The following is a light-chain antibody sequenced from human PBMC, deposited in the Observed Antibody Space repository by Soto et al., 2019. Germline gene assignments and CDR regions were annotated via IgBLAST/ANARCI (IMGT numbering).Light chain of an antibody. CDR3: QQYSTSPRVT. J-gene: IGKJ5*01. Sequence: ENVLTQSPGTLSLSPGERATLSCRASQSVSSNFLAWYQQKPGQAPRLLIYGASNRATGIPDRFSGSGSGTDFTLTISRLEPEDFAVYYCQQYSTSPRVTFGQGTRLEIK. CDR2: GAS. CDR1: QSVSSNF. V-gene: IGKV3-20*01.